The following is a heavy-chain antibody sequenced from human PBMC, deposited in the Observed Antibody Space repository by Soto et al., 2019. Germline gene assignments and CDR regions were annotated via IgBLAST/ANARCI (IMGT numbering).Heavy chain of an antibody. CDR1: GGTFSSYA. CDR2: IIPIFGTA. Sequence: SVKVSCKATGGTFSSYAISWLRQSPGQGLEWMGGIIPIFGTANYAQKFQGRVTITADESTSTAYMELSSLRSEDTAVYYCARGGVVTLSVYYYGMDVWGQGTTVTVSS. J-gene: IGHJ6*02. V-gene: IGHV1-69*13. CDR3: ARGGVVTLSVYYYGMDV. D-gene: IGHD3-3*01.